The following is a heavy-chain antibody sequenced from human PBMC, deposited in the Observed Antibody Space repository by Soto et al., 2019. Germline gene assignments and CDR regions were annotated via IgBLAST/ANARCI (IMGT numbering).Heavy chain of an antibody. CDR1: GDSVSSGGSY. J-gene: IGHJ6*02. D-gene: IGHD2-2*02. CDR2: IYDSGRA. Sequence: PSETLSLTCSVSGDSVSSGGSYWSWVRQHPGRGLEWIGFIYDSGRAYYNPPLKSRVIVSVDTSQNQFSLKLSSVTAADTAVYYCARERTGPKPTYHYYYYYGMDVWGQGTTVTVSS. CDR3: ARERTGPKPTYHYYYYYGMDV. V-gene: IGHV4-31*03.